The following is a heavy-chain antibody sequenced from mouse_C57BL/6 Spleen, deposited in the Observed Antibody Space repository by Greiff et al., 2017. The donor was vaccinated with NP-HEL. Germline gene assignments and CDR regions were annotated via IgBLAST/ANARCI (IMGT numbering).Heavy chain of an antibody. V-gene: IGHV1-53*01. Sequence: QVQLQQPGTELVKPGASVKLSCKASGYTFTSYWMHWVKQRPGQGLEWIGNINPNNGGTNYNEKFKSKATLTVDQSSSTAYMQLSSLTSEDSAVYYCARVGSYYGSSHFDYWGQGTTLTVSS. CDR2: INPNNGGT. D-gene: IGHD1-1*01. J-gene: IGHJ2*01. CDR3: ARVGSYYGSSHFDY. CDR1: GYTFTSYW.